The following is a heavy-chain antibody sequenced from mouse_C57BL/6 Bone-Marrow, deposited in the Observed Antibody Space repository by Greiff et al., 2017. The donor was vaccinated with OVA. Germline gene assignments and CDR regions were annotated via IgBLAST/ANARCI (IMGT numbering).Heavy chain of an antibody. J-gene: IGHJ3*01. D-gene: IGHD1-1*01. Sequence: EVQLQQSGPELVKPGASVKIPCKASGYTFTDYNMDWVKQSHGKSLEWIGDINPNNGGTIYNQKFKGKATLTVDKSSSTAYMELRSLTSEDTAVYYCARGDYGSSYSFAYWGQGTLVTVSA. CDR3: ARGDYGSSYSFAY. CDR1: GYTFTDYN. V-gene: IGHV1-18*01. CDR2: INPNNGGT.